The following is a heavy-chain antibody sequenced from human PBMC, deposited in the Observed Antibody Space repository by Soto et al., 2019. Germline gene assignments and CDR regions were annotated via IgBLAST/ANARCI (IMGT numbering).Heavy chain of an antibody. D-gene: IGHD2-21*01. CDR2: INAGNGNT. J-gene: IGHJ4*02. CDR1: GYTFTSYA. CDR3: ARDLAYGIPDY. V-gene: IGHV1-3*01. Sequence: QVQLVQSGAEVKKPGASVKVSCKASGYTFTSYAMHWVRQAPGQRLGWMGWINAGNGNTKYSQNFQGRVTITRDTSASTAYMELSSLRSEDTAVYYCARDLAYGIPDYWGQGTLVTVSS.